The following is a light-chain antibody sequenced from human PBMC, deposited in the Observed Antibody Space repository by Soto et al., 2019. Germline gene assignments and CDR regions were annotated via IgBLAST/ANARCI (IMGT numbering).Light chain of an antibody. CDR3: QQYGSSPPWT. CDR1: QSVSSN. J-gene: IGKJ1*01. Sequence: EIVMTQSPATLSVSPGERATLSCRASQSVSSNLAWYQQKPGQAPRLLIYGASSRATGIPDRFSGSVSGTGFTLTISRLEPEDFAVYYCQQYGSSPPWTFGQGNKVDI. V-gene: IGKV3-20*01. CDR2: GAS.